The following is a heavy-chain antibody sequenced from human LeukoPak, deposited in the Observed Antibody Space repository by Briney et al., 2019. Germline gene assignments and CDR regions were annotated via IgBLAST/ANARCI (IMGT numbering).Heavy chain of an antibody. Sequence: GGSLRLSCAASGFIFTNAWMNWVRQAPGKGLEWVANIKQDGNEKNYVDSVKGRLTISRDNAKNTLYLQMNSLRAEDTAVYYCVGGGYWGQGTLVTVSS. V-gene: IGHV3-7*01. J-gene: IGHJ4*02. CDR2: IKQDGNEK. CDR1: GFIFTNAW. CDR3: VGGGY.